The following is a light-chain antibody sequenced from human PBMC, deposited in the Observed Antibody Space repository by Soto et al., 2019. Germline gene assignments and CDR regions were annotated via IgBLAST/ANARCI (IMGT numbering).Light chain of an antibody. CDR3: SSYTGRNTYV. Sequence: QSVLTHPPSASGSPGQSVTISCTGTSSDIGAHNFVSWYQQHPGKAPKLMIHDVDQRPSGVPDRFSGSKSGNTASLTVSGLQADDEADYYCSSYTGRNTYVFGAGTNVNV. CDR1: SSDIGAHNF. J-gene: IGLJ1*01. V-gene: IGLV2-8*01. CDR2: DVD.